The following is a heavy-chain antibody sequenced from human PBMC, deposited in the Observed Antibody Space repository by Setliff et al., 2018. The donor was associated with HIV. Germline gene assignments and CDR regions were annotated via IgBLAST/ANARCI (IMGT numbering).Heavy chain of an antibody. V-gene: IGHV4-59*08. CDR2: IYYSGST. D-gene: IGHD3-10*01. CDR1: GGSIHTYY. CDR3: ARPSNYGSGSYGAFDI. J-gene: IGHJ3*02. Sequence: SETLSLTCTVSGGSIHTYYWSWIRQPPGKGLEWIGYIYYSGSTNYNPSLKSRVTISVDTSKNQFSLKLKSATAADTAVYYCARPSNYGSGSYGAFDIWGQGTMVTVSS.